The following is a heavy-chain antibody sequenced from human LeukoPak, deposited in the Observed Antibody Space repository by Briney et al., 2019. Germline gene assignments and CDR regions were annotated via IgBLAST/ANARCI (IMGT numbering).Heavy chain of an antibody. Sequence: GGSLRLSCAASGFTVSSNYMSWVRQAPGKGLEWVSVIYGGGSTYYADSVKGRFTISRDNSKNTLYLQMNSLRAEDTAVYYCARTTTVTRFDYWGQGTLVTVSS. CDR2: IYGGGST. D-gene: IGHD4-17*01. CDR1: GFTVSSNY. CDR3: ARTTTVTRFDY. J-gene: IGHJ4*02. V-gene: IGHV3-66*01.